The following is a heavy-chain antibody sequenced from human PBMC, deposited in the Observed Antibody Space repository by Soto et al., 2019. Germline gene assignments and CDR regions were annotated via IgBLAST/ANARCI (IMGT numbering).Heavy chain of an antibody. CDR3: SKPLFRGPLYYFDY. CDR1: GFTFSSYA. D-gene: IGHD3-10*02. V-gene: IGHV3-23*01. Sequence: GGSLRLSCAASGFTFSSYAMSWVRQAPGKGLEWVSAISGSGGSTYYADSVKGRFTISRDNSKNTLYLQMNSLRVEDTAVYYCSKPLFRGPLYYFDYWGQGTLVTVSS. J-gene: IGHJ4*02. CDR2: ISGSGGST.